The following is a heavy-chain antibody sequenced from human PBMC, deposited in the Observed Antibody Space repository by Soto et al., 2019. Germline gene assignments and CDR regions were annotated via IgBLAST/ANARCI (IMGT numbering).Heavy chain of an antibody. Sequence: IQQSTGKGLEWIGYIYYSGSTNYNPSLKSRVTISVDTSKNQFSLKLSSVTAADTAVYYCAITSDAVIRHYHS. V-gene: IGHV4-59*01. CDR3: AITSDAVIRHYHS. CDR2: IYYSGST. J-gene: IGHJ5*01. D-gene: IGHD2-8*01.